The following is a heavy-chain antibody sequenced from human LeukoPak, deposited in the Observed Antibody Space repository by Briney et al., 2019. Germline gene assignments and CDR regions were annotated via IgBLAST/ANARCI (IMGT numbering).Heavy chain of an antibody. V-gene: IGHV4-61*02. CDR3: ARDGTQPLDY. CDR2: IYTSGST. CDR1: GGSISSGSYY. Sequence: SQTLSLTCTVSGGSISSGSYYWSWIRQPAGKGLEWIGRIYTSGSTNYNPSLKSRVTISVDTSKNQFSLKLSSVTAADTAVYYCARDGTQPLDYWGQGTLVTVS. J-gene: IGHJ4*02. D-gene: IGHD1-26*01.